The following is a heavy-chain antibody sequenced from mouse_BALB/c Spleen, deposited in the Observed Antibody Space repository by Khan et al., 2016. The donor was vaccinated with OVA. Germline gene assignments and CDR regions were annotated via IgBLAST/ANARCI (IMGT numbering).Heavy chain of an antibody. CDR3: TSHLTGSFAY. CDR2: ISSDGTYP. CDR1: GFTFSNYG. D-gene: IGHD4-1*01. J-gene: IGHJ3*01. V-gene: IGHV5-6*01. Sequence: EVQLQESGGDLVKPGGSLKLSCAASGFTFSNYGMSWVRQTPDKRLEWVATISSDGTYPYYPDSVKGRFTISRNNAKNTLYLQMSSLKSEDTAMYYCTSHLTGSFAYWGQGTLVTVSA.